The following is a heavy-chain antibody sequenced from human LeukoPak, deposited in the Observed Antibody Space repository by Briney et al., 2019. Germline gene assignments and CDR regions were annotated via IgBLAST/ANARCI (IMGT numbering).Heavy chain of an antibody. D-gene: IGHD6-13*01. V-gene: IGHV3-30*02. Sequence: GGSLRLSCAASGFTFSSYGMHWVRQAPGKGLEWVAFIRYDGSNKYYADSVKGRFTIFRDNSKNTLYLQMNSLRAEDTAVYYCAKVVSSSSWYLNWFDPWGQGTQVTVSS. CDR3: AKVVSSSSWYLNWFDP. J-gene: IGHJ5*02. CDR2: IRYDGSNK. CDR1: GFTFSSYG.